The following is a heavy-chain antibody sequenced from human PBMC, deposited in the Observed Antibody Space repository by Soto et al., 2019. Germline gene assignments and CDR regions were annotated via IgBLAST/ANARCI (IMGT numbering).Heavy chain of an antibody. CDR2: IYPGDSDT. V-gene: IGHV5-51*01. CDR3: ARLGGYSNGQLHGMDV. J-gene: IGHJ6*02. Sequence: GESLKISCKGSGYSFTSYWIGWVRQMPGKGLEWMGIIYPGDSDTRYSPSFQGQVTISADKSISTAYLQWSSLKASVTAMYYCARLGGYSNGQLHGMDVWGQGTTVTVSS. CDR1: GYSFTSYW. D-gene: IGHD5-18*01.